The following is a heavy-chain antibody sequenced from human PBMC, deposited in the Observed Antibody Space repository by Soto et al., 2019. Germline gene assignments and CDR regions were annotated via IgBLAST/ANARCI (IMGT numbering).Heavy chain of an antibody. V-gene: IGHV4-34*01. CDR2: INHSGST. Sequence: TSETLSLTCAVYGGSFSGYYWSWIRQPPGKGLEWIGEINHSGSTNYNPSLKSRVTISVDTSKNQFSLKLSSVTAADTAVYYCARSGIVVVPAAIRRFDPWGQGTLVTVSS. CDR1: GGSFSGYY. CDR3: ARSGIVVVPAAIRRFDP. D-gene: IGHD2-2*01. J-gene: IGHJ5*02.